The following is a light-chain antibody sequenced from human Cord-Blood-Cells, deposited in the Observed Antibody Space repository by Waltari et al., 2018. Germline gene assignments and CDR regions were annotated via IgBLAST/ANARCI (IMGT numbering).Light chain of an antibody. CDR1: SSNIERNT. V-gene: IGLV1-44*01. CDR2: SNN. Sequence: QSVLPQPPSASGTPGPRATISCSGSSSNIERNTVNWYQQLPGTAPKLLIYSNNQRPSGVPDRFSGSKSGTSASLAISGLQSEDEADYDCAAWDDSLNGYVFGTGTKVTVL. J-gene: IGLJ1*01. CDR3: AAWDDSLNGYV.